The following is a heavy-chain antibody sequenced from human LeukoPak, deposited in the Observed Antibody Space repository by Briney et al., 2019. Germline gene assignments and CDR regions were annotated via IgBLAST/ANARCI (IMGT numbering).Heavy chain of an antibody. Sequence: SETLSLTCAVYGGSFSGYYWSWIRQPPGKGLEWIGEINHSGSTNYNPSLKSRVTISVDTSKNQFSLKLSSVTAADTAVYYCARGPGYYSDYWGQGTLVTVSS. CDR3: ARGPGYYSDY. CDR1: GGSFSGYY. V-gene: IGHV4-34*01. D-gene: IGHD3-3*01. J-gene: IGHJ4*02. CDR2: INHSGST.